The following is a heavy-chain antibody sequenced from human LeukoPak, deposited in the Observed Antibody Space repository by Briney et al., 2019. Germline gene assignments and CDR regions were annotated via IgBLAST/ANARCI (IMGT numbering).Heavy chain of an antibody. Sequence: QPGGSLRLSCSASGFTFSNYAMHWVRQAPGKGLEWVAVISYDGSNKYYADSVKGRFTISRDNSKNTLYLQMNSLRVEDTAVCYCARAWDYFGSGNPFFWGQGTLVTVSS. V-gene: IGHV3-30-3*01. D-gene: IGHD3-10*01. J-gene: IGHJ4*02. CDR1: GFTFSNYA. CDR2: ISYDGSNK. CDR3: ARAWDYFGSGNPFF.